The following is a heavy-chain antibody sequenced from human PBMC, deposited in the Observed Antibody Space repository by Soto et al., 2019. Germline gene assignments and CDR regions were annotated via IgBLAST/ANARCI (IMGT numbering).Heavy chain of an antibody. CDR2: IYHSGSA. V-gene: IGHV4-4*02. CDR3: AREDDGGDRDYYGLDV. J-gene: IGHJ6*02. CDR1: SGSVSSNNW. Sequence: PSETLSLTCAVSSGSVSSNNWWTWVRQPPGKGLEWIGEIYHSGSANYNPSFKSRVTISVDTSKNQFSLQLSSVTAADTAVYFCAREDDGGDRDYYGLDVWGQGTTVTVSS. D-gene: IGHD2-21*02.